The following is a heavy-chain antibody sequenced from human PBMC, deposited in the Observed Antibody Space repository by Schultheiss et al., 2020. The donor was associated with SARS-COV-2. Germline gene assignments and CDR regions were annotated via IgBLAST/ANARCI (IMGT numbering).Heavy chain of an antibody. CDR1: GGSFSAYY. V-gene: IGHV4-34*01. D-gene: IGHD3-10*01. CDR2: INHSGST. J-gene: IGHJ6*02. CDR3: ARRRGGLWFRADGMDV. Sequence: SETLSLTCAVYGGSFSAYYWRWIRQPPGKGLEWIGEINHSGSTNYNPSLKSRVTISVDTSKNQFSLKLSSVTAADTAVYYCARRRGGLWFRADGMDVWGQGTTVTVSS.